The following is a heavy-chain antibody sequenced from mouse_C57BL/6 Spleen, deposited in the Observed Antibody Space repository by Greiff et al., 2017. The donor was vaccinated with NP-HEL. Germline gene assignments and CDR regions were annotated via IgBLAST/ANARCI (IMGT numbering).Heavy chain of an antibody. CDR1: GYAFPNYL. CDR3: AREGSNYVWFAY. D-gene: IGHD2-5*01. V-gene: IGHV1-54*01. J-gene: IGHJ3*01. CDR2: INPGSGGT. Sequence: VQLVESGAELVRPGTSVKVSCKASGYAFPNYLIEWVKQRPGQGLAWIGVINPGSGGTNSNEKFKGTATLTADKSSSTAYMQLSSLTSEDSAVYFCAREGSNYVWFAYWGQGTLVTVSA.